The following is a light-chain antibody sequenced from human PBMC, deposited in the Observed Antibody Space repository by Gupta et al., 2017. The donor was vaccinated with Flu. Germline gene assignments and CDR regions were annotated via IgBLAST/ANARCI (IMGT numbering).Light chain of an antibody. CDR3: TSYTSSNFFV. CDR1: TSDIGDYDY. V-gene: IGLV2-14*03. J-gene: IGLJ1*01. Sequence: QSALTQPASVSGSPGQSITISCTGTTSDIGDYDYVSWYRQRPGAAPELVLYEVSYRASGISSRFAGTKAGKTAFLTXSXLQGEDXGDYYCTSYTSSNFFVFGPGTKVTVL. CDR2: EVS.